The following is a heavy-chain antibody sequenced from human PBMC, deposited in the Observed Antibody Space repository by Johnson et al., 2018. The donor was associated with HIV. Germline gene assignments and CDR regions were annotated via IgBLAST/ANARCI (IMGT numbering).Heavy chain of an antibody. V-gene: IGHV3-20*04. J-gene: IGHJ3*02. CDR3: ARQQYYDSSGQGGGLDI. Sequence: VQLVESGGGLVQPGRSLRLSCAASGFTFDDYGMSWVRQAPGKGLEWVSGIAWNGGRHGYVDSVKGRFTISRDNAKDSLYMEMKNLRAEDTALYYCARQQYYDSSGQGGGLDIWGQVTMVTVSS. CDR2: IAWNGGRH. D-gene: IGHD3-22*01. CDR1: GFTFDDYG.